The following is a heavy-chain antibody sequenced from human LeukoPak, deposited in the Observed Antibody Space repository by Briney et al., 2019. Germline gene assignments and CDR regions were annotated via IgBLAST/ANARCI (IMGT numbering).Heavy chain of an antibody. CDR2: INGNGGST. V-gene: IGHV3-23*01. CDR3: AKDPGYSSGSSFFDY. J-gene: IGHJ4*02. Sequence: SWVRQAPGKGLEWVSAINGNGGSTYYADSVKGRFTISRDNPKNRLYLQMNSLRAEDTAVYYCAKDPGYSSGSSFFDYWGQGTLVTVSS. D-gene: IGHD6-19*01.